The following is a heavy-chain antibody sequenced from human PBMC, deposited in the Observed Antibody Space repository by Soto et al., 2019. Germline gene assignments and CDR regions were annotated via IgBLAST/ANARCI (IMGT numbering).Heavy chain of an antibody. CDR2: ISSSSSYI. J-gene: IGHJ4*02. Sequence: GGSLRLSCAASGFTFSSYSMTWVRQAPGKGLEWVSSISSSSSYIYYADSVKGRFTISRDNAKNSLYLQMNSLRAEDTAVYYCARDIEYSSSSVAYWGQGTLVTVSS. CDR3: ARDIEYSSSSVAY. CDR1: GFTFSSYS. D-gene: IGHD6-6*01. V-gene: IGHV3-21*01.